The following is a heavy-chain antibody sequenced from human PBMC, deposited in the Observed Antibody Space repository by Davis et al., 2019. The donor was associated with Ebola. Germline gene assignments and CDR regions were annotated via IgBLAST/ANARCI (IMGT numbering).Heavy chain of an antibody. Sequence: ASVKVSCKASGYTFTSYYMHWVRQAPGQGLEWMGIINPSGGSTSYAQKFQGRVTMTRDTSTSTVYMELSSLRSEDTAVYYCASFVPRSPKSDSDAFDIWGQGTMVTVSS. CDR1: GYTFTSYY. V-gene: IGHV1-46*01. J-gene: IGHJ3*02. CDR3: ASFVPRSPKSDSDAFDI. D-gene: IGHD1-14*01. CDR2: INPSGGST.